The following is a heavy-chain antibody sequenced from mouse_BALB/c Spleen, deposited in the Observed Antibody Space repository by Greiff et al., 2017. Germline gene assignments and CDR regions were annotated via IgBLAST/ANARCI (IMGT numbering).Heavy chain of an antibody. V-gene: IGHV6-6*02. CDR2: IRLKSDNYAT. Sequence: EVQVVESGGGLVQPGGSMKLSCVASGFTFSSYWMSCVRQSPEKGLEWVAEIRLKSDNYATHYAESVKGKFTISRDDSKSRLYLQMNSLRAEDTGIYYCTTGNYDYWGQGTTLTVSS. D-gene: IGHD2-1*01. J-gene: IGHJ2*01. CDR1: GFTFSSYW. CDR3: TTGNYDY.